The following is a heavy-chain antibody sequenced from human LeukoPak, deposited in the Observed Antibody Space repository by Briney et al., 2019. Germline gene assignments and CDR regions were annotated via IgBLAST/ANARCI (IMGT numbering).Heavy chain of an antibody. CDR2: IYYSGST. V-gene: IGHV4-59*01. Sequence: SETLSLTCTVSGGSISSYYWSWIRQFPGKGLEWIGYIYYSGSTKYNPSLKSRVTISVDTSKNQFSLYLSSVTAADTAVYYCARDSSSVVTAPSDNWFDPWGQGTLVTVSS. J-gene: IGHJ5*02. D-gene: IGHD2-21*02. CDR3: ARDSSSVVTAPSDNWFDP. CDR1: GGSISSYY.